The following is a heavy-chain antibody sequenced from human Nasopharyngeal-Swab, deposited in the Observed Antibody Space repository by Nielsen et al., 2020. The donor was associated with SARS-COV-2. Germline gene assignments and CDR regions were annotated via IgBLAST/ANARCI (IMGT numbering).Heavy chain of an antibody. D-gene: IGHD3-22*01. CDR3: ARHSRVTTVVVVTLFDF. V-gene: IGHV4-39*01. CDR2: MSYSGDT. Sequence: WIRQPPGKGLEWIGSMSYSGDTFYNPSLRNRGTRSVDTSKNRFTLKLDSVTAADTALYYCARHSRVTTVVVVTLFDFWGQGIQVTVSS. J-gene: IGHJ4*02.